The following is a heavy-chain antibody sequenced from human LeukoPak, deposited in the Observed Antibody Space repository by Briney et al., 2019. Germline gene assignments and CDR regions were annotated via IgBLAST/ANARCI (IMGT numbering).Heavy chain of an antibody. CDR2: IKQDGSAK. D-gene: IGHD6-19*01. CDR1: GFIFSNYW. J-gene: IGHJ4*02. CDR3: ARVTAVAGTSVGVDA. Sequence: GGSLRLSCEASGFIFSNYWMSWVRQAPGKGLEWVANIKQDGSAKFYVDSVKGRFTISRDNAKNTLYLQMNSLRAEDTAVYYCARVTAVAGTSVGVDAWGQGILVTVS. V-gene: IGHV3-7*01.